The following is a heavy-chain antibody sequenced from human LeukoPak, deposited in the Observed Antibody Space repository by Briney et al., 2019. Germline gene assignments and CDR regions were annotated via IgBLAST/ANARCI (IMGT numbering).Heavy chain of an antibody. V-gene: IGHV4-34*01. D-gene: IGHD2-2*01. CDR3: ARSRRETYCSSTSCAKYYFDY. CDR2: INHSGST. J-gene: IGHJ4*02. CDR1: GGSFSGYY. Sequence: KPSETLSLTCAVYGGSFSGYYWSWIRQPPGKGLEWIGEINHSGSTNYNPSLKSRVTISVDTSKNQFSLKLSSVTAADTAVYYCARSRRETYCSSTSCAKYYFDYWGQGTLVTVPS.